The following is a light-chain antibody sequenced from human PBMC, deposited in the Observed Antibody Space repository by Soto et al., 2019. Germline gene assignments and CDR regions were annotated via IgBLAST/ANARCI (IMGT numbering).Light chain of an antibody. CDR1: HSISSW. V-gene: IGKV1-5*03. Sequence: IQMTQSPSTLSGSVGDRVTITCRASHSISSWLAWYQQKPGKAPKLLIYKASTLKSGVPSRFSGSGSGTEFTLTISSLQPDDFATYYCQHYNSYSEAFGQGTKVDI. J-gene: IGKJ1*01. CDR2: KAS. CDR3: QHYNSYSEA.